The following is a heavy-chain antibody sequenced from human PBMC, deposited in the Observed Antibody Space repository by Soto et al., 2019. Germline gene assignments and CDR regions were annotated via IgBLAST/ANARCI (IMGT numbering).Heavy chain of an antibody. CDR1: GCTFTSYG. Sequence: QVQLVQSGAEVKKPGASVKVSCKASGCTFTSYGVSWVRQAPGQGLEWMGWISAYNGNTNYAQKLQGRVTMTTDTSTSTAYMELRSLRSDDTAVYYRATEGGPKVGNYYYYGMDVWGQGTTVTVSS. J-gene: IGHJ6*02. CDR2: ISAYNGNT. CDR3: ATEGGPKVGNYYYYGMDV. D-gene: IGHD2-15*01. V-gene: IGHV1-18*01.